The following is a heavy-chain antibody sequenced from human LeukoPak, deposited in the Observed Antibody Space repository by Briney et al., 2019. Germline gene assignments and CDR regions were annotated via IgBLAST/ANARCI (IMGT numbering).Heavy chain of an antibody. CDR2: IIPIFGTA. CDR3: ARSLNDYVWGSYRPDAFDI. J-gene: IGHJ3*02. CDR1: GGTFSSYA. V-gene: IGHV1-69*05. Sequence: SVKVSCKASGGTFSSYAISWVRQAPGQGLEWMGGIIPIFGTANYAQKFQGRVTMTTDTSTSTAYMELRSLRSDDTAVYYCARSLNDYVWGSYRPDAFDIWGQGTMVTVSS. D-gene: IGHD3-16*02.